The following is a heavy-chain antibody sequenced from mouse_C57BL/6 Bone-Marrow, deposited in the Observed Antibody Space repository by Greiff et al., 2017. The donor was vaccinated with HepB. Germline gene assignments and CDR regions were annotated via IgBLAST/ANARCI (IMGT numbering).Heavy chain of an antibody. V-gene: IGHV3-6*01. J-gene: IGHJ3*01. CDR3: ARDLLRSEVY. D-gene: IGHD1-1*01. CDR1: GYSITSGYY. Sequence: EVQLVESGPGLVKPSQSLSLTCSVTGYSITSGYYWNWIRQFPGNKLEWMGYISYDGSNNYNPSLKNRISITRDTSKNQFFLKLNSVTTEDTATYYCARDLLRSEVYWGQGTLVTVSA. CDR2: ISYDGSN.